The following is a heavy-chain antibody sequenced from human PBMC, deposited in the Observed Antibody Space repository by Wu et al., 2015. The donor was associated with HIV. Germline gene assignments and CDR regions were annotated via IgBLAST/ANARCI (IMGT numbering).Heavy chain of an antibody. CDR2: IIPSFGTT. V-gene: IGHV1-69*05. Sequence: QVQLVQSGAEVQKPGSSVKVSCKASGGTFRSFAINWVRQAPGQGLEWMGGIIPSFGTTSIAQKFQERVTIITDKSTSTAYMELTGLRSDDTAVYFCARYYGNWYLDVWGRGTLITVSS. CDR1: GGTFRSFA. CDR3: ARYYGNWYLDV. J-gene: IGHJ2*01. D-gene: IGHD3-16*01.